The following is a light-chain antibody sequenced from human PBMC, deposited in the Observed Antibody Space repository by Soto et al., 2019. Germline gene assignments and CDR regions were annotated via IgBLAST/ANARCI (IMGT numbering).Light chain of an antibody. V-gene: IGKV3-11*01. J-gene: IGKJ4*01. CDR1: QSISTN. CDR2: DAS. Sequence: EIGLTQSPATLYLSPGERATLSCRATQSISTNLACYQQKPGQAPNLLIYDASIRAAGIPARFSDSVYGKDFTLRINSLEPEDFGVYFCLPRGAWLPFGGGPHVDIK. CDR3: LPRGAWLP.